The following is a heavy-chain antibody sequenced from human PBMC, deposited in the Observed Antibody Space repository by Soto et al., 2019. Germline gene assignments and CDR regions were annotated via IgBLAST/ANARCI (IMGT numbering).Heavy chain of an antibody. CDR2: IFYSGSTYA. CDR3: SRRPIGYKSGWDY. V-gene: IGHV4-39*02. J-gene: IGHJ4*02. CDR1: GGSTSSSGYY. D-gene: IGHD3-3*01. Sequence: KPSETLSLTCAVSGGSTSSSGYYWGWIRHSPGKGLEWVVSIFYSGSTYAYYNPSLKSRATVSMDTSGNHFSLKLSSVTAADTAVYSCSRRPIGYKSGWDYWGQGSRVTVSS.